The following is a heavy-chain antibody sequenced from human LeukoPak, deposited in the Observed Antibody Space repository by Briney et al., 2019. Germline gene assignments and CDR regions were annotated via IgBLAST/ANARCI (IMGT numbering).Heavy chain of an antibody. V-gene: IGHV4-34*01. CDR1: GASFSGGY. CDR2: INHSVST. Sequence: SETLSLACAVDGASFSGGYCSWVRQPPGKGREWLGEINHSVSTNYNPPLKSRVTISVDTSKTPFSLKLSSVTAADTAVYYCARDHVGATGDYYYYYMDVWGKGTTVTVSS. CDR3: ARDHVGATGDYYYYYMDV. J-gene: IGHJ6*03. D-gene: IGHD1-26*01.